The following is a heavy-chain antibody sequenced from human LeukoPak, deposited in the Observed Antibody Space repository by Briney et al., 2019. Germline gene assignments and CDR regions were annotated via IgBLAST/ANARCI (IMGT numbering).Heavy chain of an antibody. CDR1: GFTFSSYE. Sequence: PGGSLRLSCAASGFTFSSYEMNWVRQAPGKGLEWVSYISSSGSTIYYADSVKGRFTISRDNSKNTLYLQMNSLRAEDTAVYYCAKGMPGYYGSGSYGYWGQGTLVTVSS. J-gene: IGHJ4*02. CDR2: ISSSGSTI. CDR3: AKGMPGYYGSGSYGY. D-gene: IGHD3-10*01. V-gene: IGHV3-48*03.